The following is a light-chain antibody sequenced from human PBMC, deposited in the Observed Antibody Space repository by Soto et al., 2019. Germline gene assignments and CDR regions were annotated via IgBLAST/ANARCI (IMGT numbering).Light chain of an antibody. V-gene: IGKV3-15*01. J-gene: IGKJ1*01. CDR1: QSVSSSY. Sequence: EIVFTQSPATLSLSPGERATLSCRASQSVSSSYLAWYQQKPGQAPRLLIYGASSRATGIPARFSGSGSGTEFTLTISSLQSEDFAVYYCQQYNNWPRTFGQGTKVDIK. CDR3: QQYNNWPRT. CDR2: GAS.